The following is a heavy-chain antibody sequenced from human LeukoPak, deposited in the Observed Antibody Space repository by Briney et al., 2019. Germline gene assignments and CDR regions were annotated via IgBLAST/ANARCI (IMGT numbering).Heavy chain of an antibody. CDR1: GFTFSSYW. D-gene: IGHD5-18*01. CDR2: IKQDGSEK. CDR3: ARGTRGDTAMVSLDY. V-gene: IGHV3-7*01. J-gene: IGHJ4*02. Sequence: GGSLRLSCAASGFTFSSYWMSWVRQAPGKGLEWVANIKQDGSEKYYVDSVKGRFTISRDNAKNSLYLQMNSLRAEDTAVYYCARGTRGDTAMVSLDYWGQGTLVTVSP.